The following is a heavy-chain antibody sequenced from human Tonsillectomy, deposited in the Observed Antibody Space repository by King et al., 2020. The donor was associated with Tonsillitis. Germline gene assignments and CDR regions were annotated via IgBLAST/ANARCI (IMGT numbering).Heavy chain of an antibody. J-gene: IGHJ3*02. CDR2: IKSKTDGGTT. CDR1: GFTFSNAW. D-gene: IGHD3-10*01. Sequence: VQLVESGGGLVKPGGSLRLSCAASGFTFSNAWMSWVRQAPGKGLEWVGRIKSKTDGGTTDYAAPVKGRFTISRADSKNTLYLQMNSLKTEDTAVYYCTTALLWFGELYAFDIWGQGTMVTVSS. V-gene: IGHV3-15*01. CDR3: TTALLWFGELYAFDI.